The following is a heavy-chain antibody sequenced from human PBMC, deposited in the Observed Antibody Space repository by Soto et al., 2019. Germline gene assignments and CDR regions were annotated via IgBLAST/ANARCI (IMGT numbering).Heavy chain of an antibody. Sequence: GGSLRLSCAASGFTFTNYAMSWVRQAPGKGLDWVSTIIGSGGSTYYADSVEGRFTISRDNSKNTLYLQMNSLSVEDTAVYYCAKALSTNWYFFDYWGQGTLVTVSS. CDR3: AKALSTNWYFFDY. V-gene: IGHV3-23*01. D-gene: IGHD6-13*01. CDR2: IIGSGGST. CDR1: GFTFTNYA. J-gene: IGHJ4*02.